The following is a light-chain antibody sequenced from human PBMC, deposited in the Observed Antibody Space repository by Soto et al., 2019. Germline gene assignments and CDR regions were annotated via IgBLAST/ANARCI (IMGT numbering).Light chain of an antibody. V-gene: IGKV3-15*01. CDR3: QQYYDWPTIT. CDR1: ENIRTA. Sequence: EIVMTQSPAALSVPPGDRVTLSGRASENIRTALAWYQQKPGQAPSLLIYGGSIRAADIPARFSGSGSGTEFTLTISTLQSEDFAVYYCQQYYDWPTITFGHGTRLEIK. CDR2: GGS. J-gene: IGKJ5*01.